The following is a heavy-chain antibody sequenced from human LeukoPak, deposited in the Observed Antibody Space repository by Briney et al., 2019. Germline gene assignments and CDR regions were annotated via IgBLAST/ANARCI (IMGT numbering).Heavy chain of an antibody. CDR2: ISSSSTI. CDR1: GFTFSSYS. V-gene: IGHV3-48*01. J-gene: IGHJ4*02. Sequence: GGSLRLSCAASGFTFSSYSMNWVRQAPGKGLEWVSYISSSSTIYYADSVKGRFTISRDNAKNSLYLQMNSLRAEDTAVYYCAREGREIVATITIDYWGQGTLVTVSS. D-gene: IGHD5-12*01. CDR3: AREGREIVATITIDY.